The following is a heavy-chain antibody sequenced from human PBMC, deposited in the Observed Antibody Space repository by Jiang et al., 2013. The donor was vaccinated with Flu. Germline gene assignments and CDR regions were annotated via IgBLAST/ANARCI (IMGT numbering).Heavy chain of an antibody. J-gene: IGHJ4*02. V-gene: IGHV3-30*18. Sequence: GGGVVQPGRSLRLSCAASGFTFSSYGMHWVRQAPGKGLEWVAVISYDGSNKYYADSVKGRFTISRDNSKNTLYLQMNSLRAEDTAVYYCAKDTRRWLRGLFDYWGQGTLVTVSS. CDR2: ISYDGSNK. CDR1: GFTFSSYG. D-gene: IGHD5-12*01. CDR3: AKDTRRWLRGLFDY.